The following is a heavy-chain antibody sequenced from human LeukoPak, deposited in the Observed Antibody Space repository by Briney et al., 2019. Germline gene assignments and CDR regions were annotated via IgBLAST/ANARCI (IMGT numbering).Heavy chain of an antibody. V-gene: IGHV3-23*01. J-gene: IGHJ4*02. D-gene: IGHD3-22*01. CDR2: ISGSGGST. CDR3: AKSEGIRDYYDSSGYYYDY. CDR1: GFTFSSHA. Sequence: GGSLRLSCAASGFTFSSHAMSWVRQAPGKGLEWVSAISGSGGSTYYADSVKGRFTISRDNSKNTLYLQMNSLRAEDTAVYYCAKSEGIRDYYDSSGYYYDYWGQGTLVTVSS.